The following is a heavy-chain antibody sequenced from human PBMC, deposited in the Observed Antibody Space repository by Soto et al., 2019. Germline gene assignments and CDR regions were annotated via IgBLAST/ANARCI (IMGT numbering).Heavy chain of an antibody. CDR2: ISGSGGST. V-gene: IGHV3-23*01. J-gene: IGHJ4*02. CDR3: AKDICSGGSCYFDY. D-gene: IGHD2-15*01. Sequence: WGSLRLSCAASGFTFISYAIIFFRHSPVKWLEWVSAISGSGGSTYYADSVKGRFTISRDNSKNTLYLQMNSLRAEDTAVYYCAKDICSGGSCYFDYWGQGTLVTVSS. CDR1: GFTFISYA.